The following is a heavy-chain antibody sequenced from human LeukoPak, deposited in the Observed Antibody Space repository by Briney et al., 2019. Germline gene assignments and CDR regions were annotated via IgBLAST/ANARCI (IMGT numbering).Heavy chain of an antibody. J-gene: IGHJ4*02. D-gene: IGHD2-2*01. CDR3: AKDSFSTR. Sequence: PGGSLRLSCAASGFTFSSDSMTWVRQAPGKGLEWVSTINNNGVSTFYADPVRGRFTISRDNSKYTLYLHMNSLSAEDTAVYYCAKDSFSTRWGQGTLVTVSS. CDR2: INNNGVST. V-gene: IGHV3-23*01. CDR1: GFTFSSDS.